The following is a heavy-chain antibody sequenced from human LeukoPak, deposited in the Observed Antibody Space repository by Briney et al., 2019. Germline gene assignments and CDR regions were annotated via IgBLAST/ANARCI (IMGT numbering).Heavy chain of an antibody. D-gene: IGHD2-21*01. Sequence: ASVKVSCKASAYTFSGYYIHWVRQAPGQGLEWMGWINFNSGGKIFAEKFQDRVTMARDTSISTAYMEQSRLRSDDTAVYYCARQIVSGSMGCDFWGQGTLVTVSS. CDR2: INFNSGGK. CDR1: AYTFSGYY. V-gene: IGHV1-2*02. CDR3: ARQIVSGSMGCDF. J-gene: IGHJ4*02.